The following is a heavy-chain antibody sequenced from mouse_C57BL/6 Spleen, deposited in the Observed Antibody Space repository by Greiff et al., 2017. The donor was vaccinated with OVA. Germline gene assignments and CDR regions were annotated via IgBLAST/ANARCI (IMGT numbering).Heavy chain of an antibody. D-gene: IGHD1-1*01. CDR3: ARDYYGSSYGYFDV. Sequence: EVQGVESGPGMVKPSQSLSLTCTVTGYSITSGYDWHWIRHFPGNKLEWMGYISYSGSTNYNPSLKSRISITHDTSKNHFFLKLNSVTTEDTATYYCARDYYGSSYGYFDVWGTGTTVTVSS. CDR2: ISYSGST. V-gene: IGHV3-1*01. J-gene: IGHJ1*03. CDR1: GYSITSGYD.